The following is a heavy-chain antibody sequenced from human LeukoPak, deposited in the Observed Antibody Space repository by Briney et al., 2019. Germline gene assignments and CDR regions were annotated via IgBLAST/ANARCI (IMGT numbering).Heavy chain of an antibody. Sequence: SETLSLTCAVSGGSVSGYYWSWIRQPPGKGLEWIGKISHSGSSNYKPSLKSRVTISVDTSTNQFSLRLYSVTAADTAVYYCARSANAFDIGGEGTMVTVSS. J-gene: IGHJ3*02. V-gene: IGHV4-34*01. CDR1: GGSVSGYY. CDR3: ARSANAFDI. CDR2: ISHSGSS.